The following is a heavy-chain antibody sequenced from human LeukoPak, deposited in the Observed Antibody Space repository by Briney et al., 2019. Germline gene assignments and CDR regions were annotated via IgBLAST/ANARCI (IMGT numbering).Heavy chain of an antibody. D-gene: IGHD1-26*01. V-gene: IGHV3-21*01. CDR1: GFAFNSYT. J-gene: IGHJ6*03. Sequence: GGSLRLSCVGSGFAFNSYTITWIRQAPGKGLEWVSSITSTSAYRQYADSVRGRFTISRDNAKNSLYLQMNSLGAEDTAVYHCARVTAGATTLNYYYYSMDVWDKGTTVTVSS. CDR2: ITSTSAYR. CDR3: ARVTAGATTLNYYYYSMDV.